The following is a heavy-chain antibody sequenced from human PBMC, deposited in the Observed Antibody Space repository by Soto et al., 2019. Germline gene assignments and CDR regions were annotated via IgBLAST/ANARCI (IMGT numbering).Heavy chain of an antibody. Sequence: GGSLRLSCAASGFTFSSYAMSWVRQAPGKGLEWVSAISGSGGSTYYADSVKGRFTIFRDNSKNTLYLQMNSLRAEDTAVYYCAKHSYYSNYFIGPSFAYWGQGTLVTVSS. D-gene: IGHD4-4*01. CDR2: ISGSGGST. CDR1: GFTFSSYA. CDR3: AKHSYYSNYFIGPSFAY. J-gene: IGHJ4*02. V-gene: IGHV3-23*01.